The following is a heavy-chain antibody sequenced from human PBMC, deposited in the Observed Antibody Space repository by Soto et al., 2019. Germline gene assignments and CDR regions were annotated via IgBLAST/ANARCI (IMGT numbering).Heavy chain of an antibody. CDR3: AREPLYDSSRYSLDYYFDY. J-gene: IGHJ4*02. CDR2: IIPIFGTA. Sequence: ASVKVSCKASGGTFSSYAISWVRQAPGQGLEWMGGIIPIFGTANYAQKFQGRVTITADESTSTAYMELSSLRSEDTAVYYCAREPLYDSSRYSLDYYFDYWGQGTLVTVSS. CDR1: GGTFSSYA. D-gene: IGHD3-22*01. V-gene: IGHV1-69*13.